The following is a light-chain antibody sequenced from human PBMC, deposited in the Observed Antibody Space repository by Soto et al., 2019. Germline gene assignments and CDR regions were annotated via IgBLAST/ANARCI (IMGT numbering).Light chain of an antibody. CDR1: SSDVGAYDY. Sequence: QYALTQPASVSESPGQSITISCTGTSSDVGAYDYVSWYQQHPGKAPKLMIYDVSNRPSGVSNRFSGSKSGNTASLTISGLQAEDEAHYYCTSYTSSNSLVVFGGGTKLTVL. CDR2: DVS. V-gene: IGLV2-14*03. J-gene: IGLJ3*02. CDR3: TSYTSSNSLVV.